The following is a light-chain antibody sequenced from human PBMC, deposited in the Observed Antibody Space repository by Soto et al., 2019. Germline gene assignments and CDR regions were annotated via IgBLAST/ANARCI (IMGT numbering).Light chain of an antibody. J-gene: IGLJ1*01. CDR1: SSDVGGYKY. Sequence: QSAPTQPASVSGSPGQSITISCTGTSSDVGGYKYVSWYQQHPGKAPKLMIYDIRNRPSGVSNRFSGSKSGNTASLTISGLQAEDEAAYYCSSYTSSSTRVFGTGTKLTVL. CDR3: SSYTSSSTRV. CDR2: DIR. V-gene: IGLV2-14*03.